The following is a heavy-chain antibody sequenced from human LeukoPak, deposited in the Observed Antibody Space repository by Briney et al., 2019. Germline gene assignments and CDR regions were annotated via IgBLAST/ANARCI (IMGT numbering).Heavy chain of an antibody. CDR1: GGSFSGYY. V-gene: IGHV4-34*01. J-gene: IGHJ4*02. D-gene: IGHD3-10*01. Sequence: SETLSLTCAVYGGSFSGYYWSWIRKPPGKGLEWIGEINHSGSTNYNPSLKSRVTISVDTSKNQFSLKLSSVTAADTAVYYCAREVFYYADCWGQGTLVTVSS. CDR3: AREVFYYADC. CDR2: INHSGST.